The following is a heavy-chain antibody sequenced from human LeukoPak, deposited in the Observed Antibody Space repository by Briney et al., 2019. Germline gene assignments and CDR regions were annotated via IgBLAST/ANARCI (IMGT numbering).Heavy chain of an antibody. J-gene: IGHJ4*02. CDR3: ARVLNYYDSTGYYFSY. Sequence: PGGSLRLSCAASGFTFSYYAMYWVRQAPGKGLDWVSVISYDGSIKYYADSVKGRFTISRDNSKNTLYLQMNSLRAEDTAVYYCARVLNYYDSTGYYFSYWGQGTLVTVSS. D-gene: IGHD3-22*01. CDR2: ISYDGSIK. CDR1: GFTFSYYA. V-gene: IGHV3-30-3*01.